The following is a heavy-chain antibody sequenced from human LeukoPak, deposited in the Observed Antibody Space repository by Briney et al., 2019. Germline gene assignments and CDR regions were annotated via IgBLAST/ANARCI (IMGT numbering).Heavy chain of an antibody. J-gene: IGHJ3*02. D-gene: IGHD1-26*01. CDR2: ISSDGSTT. V-gene: IGHV3-74*01. Sequence: PGGSLRLSCAASGFTFTTYWMHWVRQAPGKGLVWVARISSDGSTTTYADSVKGRFTISRDNAKNTLYLQMNSLRAEDTAVYYCAKDRGGSGSYRDAFDIWGQGTMVTVSS. CDR3: AKDRGGSGSYRDAFDI. CDR1: GFTFTTYW.